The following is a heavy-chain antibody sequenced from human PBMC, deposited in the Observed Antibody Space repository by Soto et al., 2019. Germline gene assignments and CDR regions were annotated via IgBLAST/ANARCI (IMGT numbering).Heavy chain of an antibody. Sequence: GGSLRLSCAASGFTFSSYAMSWVRQAPGKGLEWVSAISGSGGSTYYADSVKGRFTISRDNSKNTLYLQMNSLRAEDTAVYYCAKVYEQWLIRGNYFDYWGQGTLVTVSS. D-gene: IGHD6-19*01. CDR1: GFTFSSYA. J-gene: IGHJ4*02. V-gene: IGHV3-23*01. CDR3: AKVYEQWLIRGNYFDY. CDR2: ISGSGGST.